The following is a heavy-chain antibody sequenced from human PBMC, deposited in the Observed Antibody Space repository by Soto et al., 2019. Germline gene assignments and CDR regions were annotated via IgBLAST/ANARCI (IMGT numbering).Heavy chain of an antibody. V-gene: IGHV4-31*03. J-gene: IGHJ4*02. CDR2: IFYSGST. D-gene: IGHD6-13*01. Sequence: QVQLQESGPGLVKPSQTLSLICTVSGGSINSGGYYWNWIRQHPGKGLEWIGYIFYSGSTYYNPFLRSRVTLSADTSANQVSLNLCPVTAADTAVHFCAGGYRQCVYSSSWVFDYWGQGTLFNVSS. CDR1: GGSINSGGYY. CDR3: AGGYRQCVYSSSWVFDY.